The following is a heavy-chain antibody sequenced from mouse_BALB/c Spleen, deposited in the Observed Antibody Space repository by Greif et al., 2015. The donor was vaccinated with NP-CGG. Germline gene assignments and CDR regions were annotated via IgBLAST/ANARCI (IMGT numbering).Heavy chain of an antibody. CDR2: IYPGGGYT. J-gene: IGHJ4*01. CDR3: ARGHAYAMDY. CDR1: GYTFANYW. D-gene: IGHD6-1*01. Sequence: VQLQQSGAELVRPGTSVKISCKASGYTFANYWLGWVKQRPGHGLEWIGDIYPGGGYTNYNERFKGKATLTADTSSSTAYMQLSSLTSEDSAVYFCARGHAYAMDYWGQGTSVTVSS. V-gene: IGHV1-63*02.